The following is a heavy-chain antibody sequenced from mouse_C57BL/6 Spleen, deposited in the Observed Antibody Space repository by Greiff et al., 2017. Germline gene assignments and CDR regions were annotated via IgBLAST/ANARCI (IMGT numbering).Heavy chain of an antibody. J-gene: IGHJ2*01. CDR2: IDPSDSET. Sequence: VQLQQPGAELVRPGSSVKLSCKASGYTFTSYWMHWVKQRPIQGLEWIGNIDPSDSETHYNQKFKDKATLTVDKSSSTAYMQLSSLTSEDSAVYYCAREGYDGYYGGPFDYWGQGTTLTVSS. V-gene: IGHV1-52*01. CDR3: AREGYDGYYGGPFDY. D-gene: IGHD2-3*01. CDR1: GYTFTSYW.